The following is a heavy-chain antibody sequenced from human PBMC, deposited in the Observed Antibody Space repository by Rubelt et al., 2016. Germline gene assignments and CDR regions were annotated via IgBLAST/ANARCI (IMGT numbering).Heavy chain of an antibody. CDR3: ARHYNGDYDAFGDMGV. Sequence: QVQLQESGPGLVKPSETLSLTCAVSGDTSLHFWSWVRQPPGKGLAWIGSISNGGRTNYSPSLKSRVTISRDMSKTQISLKLTSGTATDTAGYYCARHYNGDYDAFGDMGVWGQGTTVTVSS. CDR1: GDTSLHF. CDR2: ISNGGRT. J-gene: IGHJ6*02. D-gene: IGHD1-7*01. V-gene: IGHV4-59*08.